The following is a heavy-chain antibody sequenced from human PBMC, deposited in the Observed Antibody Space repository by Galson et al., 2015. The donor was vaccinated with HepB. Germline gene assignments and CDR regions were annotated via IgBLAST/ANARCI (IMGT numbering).Heavy chain of an antibody. CDR3: VSEAVAIFGVGNRFDP. V-gene: IGHV3-48*03. CDR2: ISATGTTI. J-gene: IGHJ5*02. D-gene: IGHD3-3*01. Sequence: SLRLSCAASGFTFSSYNMNWVRQAPGKGLEWISFISATGTTIYYADSVKDRFTISRDNAKTSLYLQMDSLGAEDTALYYCVSEAVAIFGVGNRFDPWGQGTLVTVSS. CDR1: GFTFSSYN.